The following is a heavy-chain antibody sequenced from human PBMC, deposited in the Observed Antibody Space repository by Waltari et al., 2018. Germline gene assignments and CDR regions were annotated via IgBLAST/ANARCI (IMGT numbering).Heavy chain of an antibody. CDR2: INHSGST. Sequence: QVQLQQWGAGLLKPSETLSLTCAVYGGSFSGYYWSWIRQPPGKGLEWIGEINHSGSTNYNPSLKSRVTISVDTSKNQFSLKLSSVTAADTAVYYCARARIQVSYSDYYYMDVWGKGTTVTVSS. CDR3: ARARIQVSYSDYYYMDV. J-gene: IGHJ6*03. CDR1: GGSFSGYY. V-gene: IGHV4-34*01. D-gene: IGHD1-26*01.